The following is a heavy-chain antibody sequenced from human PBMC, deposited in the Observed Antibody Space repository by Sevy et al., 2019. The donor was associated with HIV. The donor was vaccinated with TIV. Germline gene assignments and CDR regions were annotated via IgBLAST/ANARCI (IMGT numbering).Heavy chain of an antibody. CDR1: GFTFNFHG. Sequence: GGSLRLSCAASGFTFNFHGMHWVRQAPGKGLEWVAFIWHDGSDKYMANSVKGRFTISRDNSKNTLFLQMNSLTVEDTAVYYCARETDNSARWLDPWGQGTLVTVSS. CDR2: IWHDGSDK. J-gene: IGHJ5*02. V-gene: IGHV3-30*02. D-gene: IGHD4-4*01. CDR3: ARETDNSARWLDP.